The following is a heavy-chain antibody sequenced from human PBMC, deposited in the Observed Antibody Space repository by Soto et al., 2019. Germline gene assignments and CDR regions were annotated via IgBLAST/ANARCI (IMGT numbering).Heavy chain of an antibody. J-gene: IGHJ3*02. CDR2: IYPGDSDT. CDR1: GYSFTSYW. CDR3: AIQIVVVVAATHHDAFDI. Sequence: GESLKLSCKGSGYSFTSYWIGWVRQMPGKGLERMGIIYPGDSDTRYSPSFQGQVPISADNSISTAYLQWSSLKASDTALFYFAIQIVVVVAATHHDAFDIWGQGTMVTVSS. V-gene: IGHV5-51*01. D-gene: IGHD2-15*01.